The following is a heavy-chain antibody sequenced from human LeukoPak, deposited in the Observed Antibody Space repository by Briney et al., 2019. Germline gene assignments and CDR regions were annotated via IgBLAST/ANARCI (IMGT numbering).Heavy chain of an antibody. V-gene: IGHV3-23*01. CDR3: AKDRWLDYTTSSRPFDY. CDR1: GFTFTDYA. CDR2: ISGSGAIT. Sequence: RGSLRLSCAASGFTFTDYAVSWVRQAPGKGLEWVSGISGSGAITYYADSVKGRFTISRDSSTKTLYLQMNSLRAEDTAVYYCAKDRWLDYTTSSRPFDYWGQGTRVTVSS. J-gene: IGHJ4*02. D-gene: IGHD2-2*02.